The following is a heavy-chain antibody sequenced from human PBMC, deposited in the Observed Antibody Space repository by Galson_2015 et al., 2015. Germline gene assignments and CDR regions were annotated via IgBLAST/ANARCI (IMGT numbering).Heavy chain of an antibody. Sequence: SLRLSCAASGFTFSSYWMHWVRQAPGKGLVWVSRINSDGSSTSYADSVKGRFTISRDNAKNTLYLQMNSLRAEDTAVYYCARDMGGKDSSGWYYFDYWGQGTLVTVSS. CDR3: ARDMGGKDSSGWYYFDY. D-gene: IGHD6-19*01. CDR2: INSDGSST. J-gene: IGHJ4*02. V-gene: IGHV3-74*01. CDR1: GFTFSSYW.